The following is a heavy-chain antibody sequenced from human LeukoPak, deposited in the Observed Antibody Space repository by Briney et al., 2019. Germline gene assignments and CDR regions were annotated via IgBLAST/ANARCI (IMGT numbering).Heavy chain of an antibody. D-gene: IGHD4-23*01. CDR3: AIPNRWYNHDAFDI. Sequence: GASVKVSCKASGGTFSSYAISWVRQAPGQGLEWMGRIIPILGIANYAQKFQGRVTITADKSTSTAYMELSSLRSEDTAVYYCAIPNRWYNHDAFDIWGQGTMVTVSS. CDR2: IIPILGIA. J-gene: IGHJ3*02. CDR1: GGTFSSYA. V-gene: IGHV1-69*04.